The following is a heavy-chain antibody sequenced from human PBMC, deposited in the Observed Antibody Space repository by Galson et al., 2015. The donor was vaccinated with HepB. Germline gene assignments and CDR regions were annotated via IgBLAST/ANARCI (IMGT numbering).Heavy chain of an antibody. J-gene: IGHJ5*02. CDR3: LVAAAAYNWFDP. D-gene: IGHD6-13*01. CDR2: ISYDGSNK. CDR1: GFTFSSYA. Sequence: SLRLSCAASGFTFSSYAMHWVRQAPGKGLEWVAVISYDGSNKYYADSVKGRFTISRDNSKNTLYLQMNSLRAEDTAVYYTLVAAAAYNWFDPWGQGTLVTVSS. V-gene: IGHV3-30-3*01.